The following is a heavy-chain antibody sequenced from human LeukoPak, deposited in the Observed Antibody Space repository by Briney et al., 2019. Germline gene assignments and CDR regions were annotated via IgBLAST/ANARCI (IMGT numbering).Heavy chain of an antibody. J-gene: IGHJ3*01. V-gene: IGHV4-59*01. CDR1: GASISSYY. CDR3: AHGFSSGWYGLDF. Sequence: SETLSLTCTVSGASISSYYWSWIRQPPGKGLEWIGYIYYTGSTNYNPSLKSRVTISLDTSKNQFSLKLSSVTAADTAVYYCAHGFSSGWYGLDFWGQGRMVTVSS. CDR2: IYYTGST. D-gene: IGHD6-19*01.